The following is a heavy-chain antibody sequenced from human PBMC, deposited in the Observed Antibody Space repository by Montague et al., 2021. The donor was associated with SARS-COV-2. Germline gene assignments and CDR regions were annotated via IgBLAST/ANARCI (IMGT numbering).Heavy chain of an antibody. J-gene: IGHJ4*02. CDR3: ARDDFRWDFDC. Sequence: TLSLTCTVSGDSITSDVSHWSWLRQPAGKGLEWIGRIYTTGSTNYNPSLKSRLTISLDTSKNQFSLKLSSVTAADTAVYYCARDDFRWDFDCWGRGTLVTVSS. CDR1: GDSITSDVSH. V-gene: IGHV4-61*02. CDR2: IYTTGST. D-gene: IGHD2/OR15-2a*01.